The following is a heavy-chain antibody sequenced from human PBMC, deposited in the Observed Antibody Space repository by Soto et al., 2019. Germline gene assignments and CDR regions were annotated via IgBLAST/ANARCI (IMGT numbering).Heavy chain of an antibody. CDR1: GYTFTSYA. Sequence: GASVKVSCKASGYTFTSYAMHWVRQAPGQRLEWMGWINAGNGNTKYSQKFQGRVTITRDTSASTAYMELSSLRSEDTAVYYCARDLGIAAARHDYWGQGTLVTVSS. CDR2: INAGNGNT. J-gene: IGHJ4*02. D-gene: IGHD6-13*01. V-gene: IGHV1-3*01. CDR3: ARDLGIAAARHDY.